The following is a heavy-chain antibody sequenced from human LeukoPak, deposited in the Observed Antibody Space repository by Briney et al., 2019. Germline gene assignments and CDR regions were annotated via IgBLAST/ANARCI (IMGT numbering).Heavy chain of an antibody. CDR1: GFTFSSYA. CDR3: AKEEQLVRFNWFDP. J-gene: IGHJ5*02. D-gene: IGHD6-13*01. CDR2: ISGSGGST. Sequence: GGSLRLSCAASGFTFSSYAMSWVRQAPGKGLERVSAISGSGGSTYYADSVKGRFTISRDNSKNTLYLQMNSLGAEDTAVYYCAKEEQLVRFNWFDPWGQGTLVTVSS. V-gene: IGHV3-23*01.